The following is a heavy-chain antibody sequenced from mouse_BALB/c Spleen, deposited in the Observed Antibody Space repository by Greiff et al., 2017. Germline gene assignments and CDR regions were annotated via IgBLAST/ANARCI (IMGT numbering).Heavy chain of an antibody. CDR2: IWGGGST. CDR1: GFSLSRYS. D-gene: IGHD1-1*01. CDR3: ASDYYGSRGYAMDY. Sequence: VQLVESGPGLVAPSQSLSITCTVSGFSLSRYSVHWVRQPPGKGLEWLGMIWGGGSTDYNSALKSRLSISKDNSKSQVFLKMNSLQTDDTAMYYCASDYYGSRGYAMDYWGQGTSVTVSS. V-gene: IGHV2-6-4*01. J-gene: IGHJ4*01.